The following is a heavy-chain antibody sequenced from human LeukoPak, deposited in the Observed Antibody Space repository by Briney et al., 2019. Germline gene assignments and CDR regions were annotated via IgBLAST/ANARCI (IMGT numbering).Heavy chain of an antibody. V-gene: IGHV3-48*01. CDR2: IGTSSTTI. CDR1: GFTFSSYT. D-gene: IGHD6-25*01. Sequence: GSLRLSCAASGFTFSSYTMNWVRQPPGKGLEWVSNIGTSSTTIYYADSVKGRFTISRDNAKNSLYLQMNSLRADDAAVYYCARFAAGGSYYYYMDVWGKGTTVTVSS. CDR3: ARFAAGGSYYYYMDV. J-gene: IGHJ6*03.